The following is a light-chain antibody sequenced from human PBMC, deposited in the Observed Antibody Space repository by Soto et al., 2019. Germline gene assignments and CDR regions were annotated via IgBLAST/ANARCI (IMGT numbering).Light chain of an antibody. J-gene: IGKJ1*01. CDR3: QQYGSSRT. CDR1: QSVSSSY. CDR2: GAS. V-gene: IGKV3-20*01. Sequence: EIVLTQSPGTLSLSPGERATLSCRASQSVSSSYLAWYQQKPGQAPRLLIYGASSRATGIPDRFSGSGSRTDFTLTISRLEPEDFAVYYCQQYGSSRTFGQGTKV.